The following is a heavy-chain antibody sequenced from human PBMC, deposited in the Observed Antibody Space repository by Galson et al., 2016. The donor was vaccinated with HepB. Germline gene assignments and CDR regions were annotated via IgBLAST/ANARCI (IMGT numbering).Heavy chain of an antibody. CDR1: GFTFSNYG. D-gene: IGHD3-3*01. J-gene: IGHJ4*02. CDR2: TSYDGSNK. CDR3: AKGLYKWRKMIFGVGI. V-gene: IGHV3-30*18. Sequence: SLRLSCAASGFTFSNYGMHWVRQAPGKGLEWVAVTSYDGSNKYYADSVKGRFTISRANSKNTLYLQMNSLRAEDTAVYYCAKGLYKWRKMIFGVGIWGQGTLVTVSS.